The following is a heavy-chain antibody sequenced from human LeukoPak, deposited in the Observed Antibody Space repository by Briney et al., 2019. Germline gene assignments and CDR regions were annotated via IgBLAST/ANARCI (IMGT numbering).Heavy chain of an antibody. Sequence: GGSLRLSCAASGFTVSSNYMSWVRQAPGKGLEWVSVIYSGGSTYYADSVKGRFTISRDNSKNTLYLQMNSLRAEDTAVYYCARDRSGWYAPSGDYYYYYYMDVWGKGTTVTVSS. J-gene: IGHJ6*03. D-gene: IGHD6-19*01. CDR2: IYSGGST. CDR3: ARDRSGWYAPSGDYYYYYYMDV. CDR1: GFTVSSNY. V-gene: IGHV3-53*01.